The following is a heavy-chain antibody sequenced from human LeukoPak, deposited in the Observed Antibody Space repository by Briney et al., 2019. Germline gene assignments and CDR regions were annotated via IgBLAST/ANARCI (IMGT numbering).Heavy chain of an antibody. CDR2: INPNSGGT. J-gene: IGHJ6*02. D-gene: IGHD3-3*01. V-gene: IGHV1-2*02. CDR1: GYTFTGYY. CDR3: AGGRYYDFWSGYHYYYGMDV. Sequence: GASVKVSCKASGYTFTGYYMHWVRQAPGQGLEWMGWINPNSGGTNYAQKFQGRVTMTRNTSISTAYMELSSLRSEDTAVYYCAGGRYYDFWSGYHYYYGMDVWGQGTTVTVSS.